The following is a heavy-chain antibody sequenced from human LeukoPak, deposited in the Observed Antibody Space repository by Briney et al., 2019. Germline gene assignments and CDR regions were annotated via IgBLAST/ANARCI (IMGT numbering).Heavy chain of an antibody. J-gene: IGHJ4*02. CDR3: ASAYTSSWSVY. Sequence: GGSLRLSCAASGFTFSSFDMHWVRQAPGKGLEWVSVIYSGGSTYYADSVKGRFTISRDNSKNTLYLQMNTLRAEDTAVYYCASAYTSSWSVYWGQGTLVTVSS. V-gene: IGHV3-53*01. D-gene: IGHD6-13*01. CDR2: IYSGGST. CDR1: GFTFSSFD.